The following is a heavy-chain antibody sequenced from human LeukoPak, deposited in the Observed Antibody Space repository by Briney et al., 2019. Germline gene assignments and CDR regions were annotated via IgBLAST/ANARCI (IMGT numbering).Heavy chain of an antibody. CDR1: GFTFSSYS. J-gene: IGHJ4*02. D-gene: IGHD4-23*01. V-gene: IGHV3-48*02. CDR3: ARDRGNDY. Sequence: GGSLRLSCAASGFTFSSYSMNWVRQAPGKGLEWVSYISSSSTIYYADSVKGRFTISRDNAKNSLYLQMNSLRDEDTAVYYCARDRGNDYWGQGTLVTVSS. CDR2: ISSSSTI.